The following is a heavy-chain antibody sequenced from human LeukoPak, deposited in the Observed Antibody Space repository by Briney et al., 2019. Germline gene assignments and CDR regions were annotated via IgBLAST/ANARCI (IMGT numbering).Heavy chain of an antibody. Sequence: GESLKISCAASGFTFSNYGMHWVRQAPGKGLEWVAFIRYDGSNKYYADSVKGRFTISRDNSKNTLYLQMNSLRAEDTAVYYCAKGYWSGYSFDNWFDPWGQGTLVTVSS. CDR3: AKGYWSGYSFDNWFDP. CDR2: IRYDGSNK. V-gene: IGHV3-30*02. J-gene: IGHJ5*02. D-gene: IGHD3-3*01. CDR1: GFTFSNYG.